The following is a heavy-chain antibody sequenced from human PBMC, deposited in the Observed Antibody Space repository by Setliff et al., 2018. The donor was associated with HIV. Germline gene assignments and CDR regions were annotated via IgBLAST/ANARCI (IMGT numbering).Heavy chain of an antibody. CDR2: ISPYNGHT. D-gene: IGHD6-13*01. Sequence: ASVKVSCKVSGYNFISYGISWVRQAPGQGLEWMGYISPYNGHTIYAEKVQGRLTLTTDTSTSTAYMELTSLKYDDTAVYYCARKGSSSRSQEYYYDFWGQGTLVTVSS. CDR1: GYNFISYG. J-gene: IGHJ4*01. CDR3: ARKGSSSRSQEYYYDF. V-gene: IGHV1-18*01.